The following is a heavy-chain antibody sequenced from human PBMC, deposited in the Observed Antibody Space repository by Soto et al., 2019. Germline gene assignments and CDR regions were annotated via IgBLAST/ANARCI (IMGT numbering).Heavy chain of an antibody. CDR1: GFTFSDYY. CDR3: ARDIEYSSSYVFDY. CDR2: ISSSGSTI. J-gene: IGHJ4*02. V-gene: IGHV3-11*01. Sequence: GGSLRLSCAASGFTFSDYYMSWIRQAPGKGLEWVSYISSSGSTIYYADSVKGRFTISRDNAKNSLYLQMNSLRAEDTAVYYCARDIEYSSSYVFDYWGQGTLVTVSS. D-gene: IGHD6-6*01.